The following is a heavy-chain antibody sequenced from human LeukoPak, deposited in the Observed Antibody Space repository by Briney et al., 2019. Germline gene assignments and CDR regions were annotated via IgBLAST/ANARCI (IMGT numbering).Heavy chain of an antibody. V-gene: IGHV3-21*01. CDR1: GFTFSSCG. CDR3: ATETIGRHYDY. D-gene: IGHD1-14*01. Sequence: GGSLRLSCAASGFTFSSCGFNWVRQAPGKGLEWVSSIGPTGTDRYYADSVRGRSTISRDNAKNSMYLQMDSLRDEDTAVYYCATETIGRHYDYWGQGTLLTVSS. CDR2: IGPTGTDR. J-gene: IGHJ4*02.